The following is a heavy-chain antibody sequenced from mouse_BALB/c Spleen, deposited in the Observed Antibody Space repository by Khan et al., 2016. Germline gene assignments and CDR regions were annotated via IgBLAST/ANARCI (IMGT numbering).Heavy chain of an antibody. CDR2: ISDGISYT. J-gene: IGHJ1*01. CDR1: GFTFSDYY. V-gene: IGHV5-4*02. D-gene: IGHD2-1*01. CDR3: ARTYGNYGYFDV. Sequence: EVELVESGGGLVKPGGSLKLSCRASGFTFSDYYIYWVSQTPEKRLEWVATISDGISYTYYLDSVKGRFTFSRDNAENNLYLQMSSLKSEDTAMYYCARTYGNYGYFDVWGAGTTVTVSS.